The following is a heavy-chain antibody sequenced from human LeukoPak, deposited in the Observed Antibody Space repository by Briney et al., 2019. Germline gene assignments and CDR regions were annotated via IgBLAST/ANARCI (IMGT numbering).Heavy chain of an antibody. CDR1: GFTFSSYE. V-gene: IGHV3-30*04. CDR2: ISYDGSNK. D-gene: IGHD2-2*01. J-gene: IGHJ6*04. CDR3: ARDRPQPSHRGYYYYGMDV. Sequence: GGSLRLSCAASGFTFSSYEMNWVRQAPGKGLEWVAVISYDGSNKYYADSVKGRFTISRDNSKNTLYLQMNSLRAEDTAVYYCARDRPQPSHRGYYYYGMDVWGKGTTVTVSS.